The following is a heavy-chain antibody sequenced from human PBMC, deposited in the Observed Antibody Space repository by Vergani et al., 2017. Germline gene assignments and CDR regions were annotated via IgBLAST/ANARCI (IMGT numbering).Heavy chain of an antibody. D-gene: IGHD3-9*01. CDR2: IHYSENT. J-gene: IGHJ6*04. Sequence: QVRLQESGPGLVKPSETLSLTCSVSGGSMSGYYWRWIRQPPGKGLEWIGSIHYSENTNYNPSRKTRVTISVDTSKNQFSLKLSSVTAADTAVYYCARTGYWDISRDVWGKGTTVTVSS. CDR1: GGSMSGYY. CDR3: ARTGYWDISRDV. V-gene: IGHV4-59*08.